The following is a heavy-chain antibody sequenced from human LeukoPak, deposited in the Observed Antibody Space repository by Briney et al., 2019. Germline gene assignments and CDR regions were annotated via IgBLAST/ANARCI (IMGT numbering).Heavy chain of an antibody. D-gene: IGHD6-6*01. CDR1: GYTFASYD. CDR2: INPNSGNT. Sequence: ASVTVSCKASGYTFASYDINWVRQATGQGLEWMGWINPNSGNTGYAQKFQGRVTMTRNTSISTAYMELSSLRSEDTAVYYCASGITTRGGAFDIWGQGTMVTVSS. V-gene: IGHV1-8*01. CDR3: ASGITTRGGAFDI. J-gene: IGHJ3*02.